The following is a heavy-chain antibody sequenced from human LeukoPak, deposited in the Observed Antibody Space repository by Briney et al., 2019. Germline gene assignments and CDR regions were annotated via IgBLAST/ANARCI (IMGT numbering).Heavy chain of an antibody. V-gene: IGHV4-39*01. CDR2: IYYSGST. Sequence: PSETLSLTCTVSGGSISSYYWSWIRQPPGKGLEWIGSIYYSGSTYYNPSLKSRVTISVDTSKKQFSLKLSSATAADTAVYYCARRAPPSFGSSWYILDYWGQGTQVTVSS. D-gene: IGHD6-13*01. CDR1: GGSISSYY. J-gene: IGHJ4*02. CDR3: ARRAPPSFGSSWYILDY.